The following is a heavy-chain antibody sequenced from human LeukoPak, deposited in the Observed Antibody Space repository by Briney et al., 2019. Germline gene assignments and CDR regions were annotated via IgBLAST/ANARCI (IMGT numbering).Heavy chain of an antibody. Sequence: PSETLSLTCAVYGGSFSGYYWSWIRQPPGKGLEWIGEINHSGSTNYNPSLKSRVTISVDTSKNQFSLKLSSVTAADTAVYYCARPSRSGSYYSAPFDYWGQGILVTVSS. D-gene: IGHD3-10*01. V-gene: IGHV4-34*01. J-gene: IGHJ4*02. CDR3: ARPSRSGSYYSAPFDY. CDR1: GGSFSGYY. CDR2: INHSGST.